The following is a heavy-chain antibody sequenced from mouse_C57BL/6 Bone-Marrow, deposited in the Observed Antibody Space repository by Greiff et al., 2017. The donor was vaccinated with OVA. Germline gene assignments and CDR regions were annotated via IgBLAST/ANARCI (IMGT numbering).Heavy chain of an antibody. D-gene: IGHD2-5*01. CDR1: GYTFTDYE. CDR3: TRGYSSYYAMDY. J-gene: IGHJ4*01. V-gene: IGHV1-15*01. Sequence: QVQLKQSGAELVRPGASVTLSCKASGYTFTDYEMHWVKQTPVHGLEWIGAIDPETGGTAYNQKFKGKAILTADKSSSTAYMELRSLPSEDSAVYYCTRGYSSYYAMDYWGQGTSVTVSS. CDR2: IDPETGGT.